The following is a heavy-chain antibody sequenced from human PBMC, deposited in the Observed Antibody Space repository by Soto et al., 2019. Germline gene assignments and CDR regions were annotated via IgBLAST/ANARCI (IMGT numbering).Heavy chain of an antibody. J-gene: IGHJ3*02. CDR2: IFYSGST. Sequence: SDTLSLTCTVSSFSNINYHWSWIRQPPGRGLEWIGHIFYSGSTNYNPALKSRVTISVDTSKSQFSLKLSSVTAADTAVYYCARVRHINAFDIWGQGTMVT. CDR1: SFSNINYH. CDR3: ARVRHINAFDI. V-gene: IGHV4-59*08. D-gene: IGHD1-20*01.